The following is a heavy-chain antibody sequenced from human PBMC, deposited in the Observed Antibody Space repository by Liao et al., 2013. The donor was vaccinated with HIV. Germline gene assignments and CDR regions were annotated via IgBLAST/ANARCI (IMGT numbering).Heavy chain of an antibody. J-gene: IGHJ4*02. CDR2: IYYTGST. CDR3: ARMLGMGTYYFDY. V-gene: IGHV4-59*01. CDR1: GVSISSSY. D-gene: IGHD7-27*01. Sequence: QVQLQESGPGLVKPSETLSLTCTVSGVSISSSYWNWIRQPPGKGLEWIGSIYYTGSTNYNPSLKSRVIISVDTSKNQFSLRLSSVTTADTAVYYCARMLGMGTYYFDYWGQGTLVTVSS.